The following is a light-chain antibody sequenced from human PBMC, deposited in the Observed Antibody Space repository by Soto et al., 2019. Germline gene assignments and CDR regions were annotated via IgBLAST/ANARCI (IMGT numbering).Light chain of an antibody. Sequence: QSALTQPASVSGSPGQSITISCTGTSSDVGSYNLVSWYQQHPGKAPKLMIYEGSKRPXXXSSXFSGSKSGNTASLTISGLQAEDEADYYCCSYAGSSIVVFGGGTKLTVL. CDR3: CSYAGSSIVV. CDR1: SSDVGSYNL. J-gene: IGLJ2*01. V-gene: IGLV2-23*01. CDR2: EGS.